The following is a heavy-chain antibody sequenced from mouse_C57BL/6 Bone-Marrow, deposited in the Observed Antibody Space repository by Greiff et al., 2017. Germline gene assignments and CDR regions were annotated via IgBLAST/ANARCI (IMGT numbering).Heavy chain of an antibody. CDR1: GFSLTSYG. V-gene: IGHV2-2*01. J-gene: IGHJ4*01. Sequence: QVQLQQSGPGLVQPSQSLSITCPVSGFSLTSYGVHWVRQSPGKGLEWLGVIWSGGSTDYNAAFISRLSISKDNSKSQVFFKMNSLQADDTAIYYCASPMDYWGQGTSVTVSS. CDR3: ASPMDY. CDR2: IWSGGST.